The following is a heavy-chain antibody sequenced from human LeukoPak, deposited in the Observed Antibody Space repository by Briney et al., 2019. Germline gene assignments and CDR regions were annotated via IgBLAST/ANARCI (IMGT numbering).Heavy chain of an antibody. CDR3: ARGRIRVTMVRGVFFDY. CDR1: GFTFSSYW. V-gene: IGHV3-7*03. D-gene: IGHD3-10*01. J-gene: IGHJ4*02. CDR2: IKQDGSEK. Sequence: GGSLRLSCAASGFTFSSYWMSWVRQAPGKGLEWEANIKQDGSEKYYVDSVKGRFAISRDNAKNSLYLQMNSLRAEDTAVYYCARGRIRVTMVRGVFFDYWGQGTLVTVSS.